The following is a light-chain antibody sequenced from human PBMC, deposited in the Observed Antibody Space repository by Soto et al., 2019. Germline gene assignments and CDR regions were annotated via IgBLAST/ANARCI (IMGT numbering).Light chain of an antibody. CDR1: ETISSHY. CDR2: GAS. V-gene: IGKV3-20*01. CDR3: QNFGDSPFT. J-gene: IGKJ3*01. Sequence: EIVLMQSPDTLSLSPGERATLSCRASETISSHYIAWYQQKPGQVPRLLIFGASTRATGIPDRFSGSWSGTDFTLTISRLEPEDFAVYYCQNFGDSPFTFGPGNKVDIK.